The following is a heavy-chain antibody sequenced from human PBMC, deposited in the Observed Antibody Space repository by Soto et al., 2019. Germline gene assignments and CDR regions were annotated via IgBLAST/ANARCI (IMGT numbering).Heavy chain of an antibody. Sequence: GGSLRLSCAASGFTFSSYSMNWVRQAPGKGLEWVSSISSSSSYIYYADSVKARFSISRDNSKNTLHLQMRGLRVEDTALYYCAASKTTVISSYTSWGQGTPVTVSS. V-gene: IGHV3-21*01. J-gene: IGHJ4*02. D-gene: IGHD4-4*01. CDR1: GFTFSSYS. CDR2: ISSSSSYI. CDR3: AASKTTVISSYTS.